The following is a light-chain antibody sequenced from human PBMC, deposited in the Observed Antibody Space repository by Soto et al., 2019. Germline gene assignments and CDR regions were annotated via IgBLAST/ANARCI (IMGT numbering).Light chain of an antibody. Sequence: DIQMTQSPSSLSASVGDRVSITCRASQSISSYLNWYQQKPGKAPKLLIYAALRLQSGVPSRFSGSGSGTDFTLTISSLQPEDFATYYCQQSYSTPLTFGGGTKVEIK. CDR2: AAL. J-gene: IGKJ4*01. V-gene: IGKV1-39*01. CDR3: QQSYSTPLT. CDR1: QSISSY.